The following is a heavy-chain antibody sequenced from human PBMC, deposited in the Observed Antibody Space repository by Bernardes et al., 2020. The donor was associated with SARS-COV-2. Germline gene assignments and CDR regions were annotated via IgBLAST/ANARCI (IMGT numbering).Heavy chain of an antibody. J-gene: IGHJ4*02. CDR1: GFTFSSYW. Sequence: GGSLRLSCAASGFTFSSYWVHWVRQAPGQGLEWVSRINMDGSTINYADSVKGRFTISRDNAKNTLYLQMNTVRAEDTAVYYCTRAGSYRHDYWGQGTLVTVSS. V-gene: IGHV3-74*01. D-gene: IGHD3-16*02. CDR3: TRAGSYRHDY. CDR2: INMDGSTI.